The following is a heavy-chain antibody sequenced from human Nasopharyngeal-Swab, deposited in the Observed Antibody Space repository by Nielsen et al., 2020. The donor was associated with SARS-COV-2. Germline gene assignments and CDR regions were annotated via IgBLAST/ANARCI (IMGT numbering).Heavy chain of an antibody. Sequence: SVKVSCKASGGTFSSYAISWVRQAPGQGLEWMGGIIPIFGTANYAQKFQGRVTITADESTSTAYMELSSLRSEDTAVYYCARGAIITMVRGLLVDWFDPWGQGTLVTVSS. D-gene: IGHD3-10*01. CDR1: GGTFSSYA. J-gene: IGHJ5*02. CDR2: IIPIFGTA. CDR3: ARGAIITMVRGLLVDWFDP. V-gene: IGHV1-69*13.